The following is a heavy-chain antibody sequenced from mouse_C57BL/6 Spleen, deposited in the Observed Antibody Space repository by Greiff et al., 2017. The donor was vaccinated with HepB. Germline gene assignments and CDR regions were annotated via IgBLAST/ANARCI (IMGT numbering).Heavy chain of an antibody. V-gene: IGHV1-15*01. J-gene: IGHJ1*03. CDR1: GYTFTDYE. Sequence: VKLQESGAELVRPGASVTLSCKASGYTFTDYEMHWVKQTPVHGLEWIGAIDPETGGTAYNQKFKGKAILTADKSSSTAYMELRSLTSEDSAVYYCTGRYFDVWGTGTTVTVSS. CDR2: IDPETGGT. CDR3: TGRYFDV.